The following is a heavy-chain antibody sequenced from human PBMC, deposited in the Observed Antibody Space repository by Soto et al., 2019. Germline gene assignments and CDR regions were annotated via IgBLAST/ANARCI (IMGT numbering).Heavy chain of an antibody. V-gene: IGHV3-33*01. CDR1: GFTFSSYG. J-gene: IGHJ4*02. Sequence: QVQLVESGGGVVQPGRSLRLSRAASGFTFSSYGMHWVRQAPGKGLEWVAVIWYDGSNKYYADSVKGRFTISRDNSKNTLYLQMNSLRAEDTAVYYCARESRTRYYFDYWGQGTLVTVSS. CDR3: ARESRTRYYFDY. CDR2: IWYDGSNK.